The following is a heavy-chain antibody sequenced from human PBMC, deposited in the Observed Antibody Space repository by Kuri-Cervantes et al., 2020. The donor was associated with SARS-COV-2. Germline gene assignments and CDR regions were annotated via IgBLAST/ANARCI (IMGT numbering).Heavy chain of an antibody. CDR1: GGTFSSYA. J-gene: IGHJ3*02. D-gene: IGHD5-24*01. CDR2: IIPIFGIA. CDR3: ALTSNWEMATITFDDAFDI. V-gene: IGHV1-69*10. Sequence: SVKVSCKASGGTFSSYAISWVRQAPGQGLEWMGGIIPIFGIANYAQKFQGRVTITADKSTSTAYMELSSLRSEDTAVYYCALTSNWEMATITFDDAFDIWGQGTMVTVSS.